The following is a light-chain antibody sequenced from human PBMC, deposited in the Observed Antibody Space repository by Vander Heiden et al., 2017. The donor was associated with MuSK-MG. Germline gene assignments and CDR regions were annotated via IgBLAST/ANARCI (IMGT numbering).Light chain of an antibody. V-gene: IGKV3-11*01. CDR2: DAS. CDR1: QSVSSY. CDR3: QQRSNWPPIT. J-gene: IGKJ5*01. Sequence: EIVWTQSPATLSLSPGERATLSCRASQSVSSYLAWYQQKPGQAPRLLIYDASNRATGIPARFSGSGYGTDFTLTISSLEPEDFAVYYCQQRSNWPPITFGQGTRLEIK.